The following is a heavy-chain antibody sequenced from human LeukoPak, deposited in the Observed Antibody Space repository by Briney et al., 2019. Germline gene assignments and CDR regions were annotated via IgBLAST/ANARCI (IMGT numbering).Heavy chain of an antibody. J-gene: IGHJ5*02. D-gene: IGHD6-13*01. Sequence: GESLKISCKGCGYIFTSYWIGWVRPIPGKRLEWVGIIYPGDSDTRYSPSFQGQVTISADKSISTAYLQWSSLKASDTAMYYCARRPHSSSWLNWFDPWGQGTLVTVSS. CDR2: IYPGDSDT. CDR3: ARRPHSSSWLNWFDP. V-gene: IGHV5-51*01. CDR1: GYIFTSYW.